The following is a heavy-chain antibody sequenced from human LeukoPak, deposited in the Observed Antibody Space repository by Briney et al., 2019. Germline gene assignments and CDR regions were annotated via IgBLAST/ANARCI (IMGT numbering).Heavy chain of an antibody. J-gene: IGHJ6*03. CDR1: GFAFSNFA. V-gene: IGHV3-23*01. D-gene: IGHD6-19*01. CDR2: INGGGNTT. CDR3: TKERHVAVAVADYYYFDMDV. Sequence: PGGSLRLSCAASGFAFSNFAMGWVRQSPGKGLEWLSTINGGGNTTFYSDSVKGRFTISRDNSKNTLYLHMDSLRPDDTATYYCTKERHVAVAVADYYYFDMDVWGRGTAVTVSS.